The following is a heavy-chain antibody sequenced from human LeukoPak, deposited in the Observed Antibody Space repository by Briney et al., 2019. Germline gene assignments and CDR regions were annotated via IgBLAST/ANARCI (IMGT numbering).Heavy chain of an antibody. D-gene: IGHD5-18*01. CDR1: GASMSDHY. Sequence: SETLSLTCTVSGASMSDHYWSWIRQPPGKGLEFIGYINDSGNTNYNPSLKSRVTVSIDTSKNQFSLKLSSVTAADTAVYYCARRGDSYALFDYWGLGTLVTVSS. J-gene: IGHJ4*02. V-gene: IGHV4-59*08. CDR3: ARRGDSYALFDY. CDR2: INDSGNT.